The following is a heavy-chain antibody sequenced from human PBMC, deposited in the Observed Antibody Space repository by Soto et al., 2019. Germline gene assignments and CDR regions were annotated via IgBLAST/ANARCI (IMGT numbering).Heavy chain of an antibody. Sequence: QVQLQESGPGLVKPSQTLSLPCTVSGGSFSSGGYYWSWIRKHPGKGLEWLGYLYGSGITFYNSSRQSRAIRSMATSKNQFSQTLSSVTAADTAVYYCPRKQSGFSYGIDYWAQGPLVTVSS. CDR1: GGSFSSGGYY. CDR2: LYGSGIT. V-gene: IGHV4-31*03. J-gene: IGHJ4*02. CDR3: PRKQSGFSYGIDY. D-gene: IGHD3-10*01.